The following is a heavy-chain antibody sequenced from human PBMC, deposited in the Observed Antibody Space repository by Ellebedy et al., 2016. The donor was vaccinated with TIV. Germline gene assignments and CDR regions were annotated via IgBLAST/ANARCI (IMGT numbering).Heavy chain of an antibody. V-gene: IGHV1-2*04. D-gene: IGHD6-13*01. Sequence: AASVKVSCKASGYTFAAYYIHWVRQAPAQGLERMGWINPNSGGKHYAQKFQGWVTMTRDTSITTAYMELSRLKSDDTAVYYCSRDLFPGYSSSWFYFDYWGQGTLVTVSS. CDR2: INPNSGGK. CDR3: SRDLFPGYSSSWFYFDY. CDR1: GYTFAAYY. J-gene: IGHJ4*02.